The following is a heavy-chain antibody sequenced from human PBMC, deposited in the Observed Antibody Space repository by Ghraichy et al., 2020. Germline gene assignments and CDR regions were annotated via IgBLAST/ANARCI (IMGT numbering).Heavy chain of an antibody. CDR1: GFTFSGYG. V-gene: IGHV3-33*01. J-gene: IGHJ6*02. CDR3: ARDSSSGMDV. Sequence: GGSLRLSCAASGFTFSGYGMHWVRQPPGKGLEWVAVIWYDGSNKYYADSVKGRFTISRDDSKNTVSLQMNSLRAEDTAIYYCARDSSSGMDVWGLGTTVTVSS. D-gene: IGHD6-13*01. CDR2: IWYDGSNK.